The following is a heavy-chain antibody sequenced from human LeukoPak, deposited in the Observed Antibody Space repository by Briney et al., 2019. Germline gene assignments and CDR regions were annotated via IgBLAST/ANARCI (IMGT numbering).Heavy chain of an antibody. CDR1: GFTFSSYS. J-gene: IGHJ4*02. Sequence: GGSLRLSRAASGFTFSSYSMNWVRQAPGKGLEWVSSISSSSSYIYYADSVKGRFTISRDNAKNSLYLQMNSLRAEDTAVYYCARAGVGATSEGFDYWGQGTLVTVSS. CDR2: ISSSSSYI. CDR3: ARAGVGATSEGFDY. V-gene: IGHV3-21*01. D-gene: IGHD1-26*01.